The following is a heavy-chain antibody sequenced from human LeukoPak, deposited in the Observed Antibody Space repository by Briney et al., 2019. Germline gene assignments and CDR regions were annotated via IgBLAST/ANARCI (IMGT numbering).Heavy chain of an antibody. Sequence: SETLSLTCTVSGYSISSGYYWGWIRQPPGKGLEWIGSIYHSGSTYYNPSLKSRVTISVDTSKNQFSLKLSSVTAADTAVYYCARQTGSRLFILPGGQGTLVTVSS. D-gene: IGHD3/OR15-3a*01. CDR1: GYSISSGYY. J-gene: IGHJ4*02. CDR2: IYHSGST. V-gene: IGHV4-38-2*02. CDR3: ARQTGSRLFILP.